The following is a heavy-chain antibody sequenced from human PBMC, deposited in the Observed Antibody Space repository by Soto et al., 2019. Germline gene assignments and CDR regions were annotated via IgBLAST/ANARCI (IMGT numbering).Heavy chain of an antibody. J-gene: IGHJ5*02. Sequence: ASETLSLTCAVYGGSVNGYYWNWIRQPPGKGLEWIGEINHTGGTHYNPSLKSRVTMPVDTSKNQFSLRLSSVTAADTAIYYCATRITVFGLLIPQFDPWGQGTQVTVSS. CDR3: ATRITVFGLLIPQFDP. CDR2: INHTGGT. D-gene: IGHD3-3*01. CDR1: GGSVNGYY. V-gene: IGHV4-34*01.